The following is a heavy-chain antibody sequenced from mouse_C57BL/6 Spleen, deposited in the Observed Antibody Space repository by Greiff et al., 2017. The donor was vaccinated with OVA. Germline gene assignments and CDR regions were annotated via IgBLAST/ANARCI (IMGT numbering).Heavy chain of an antibody. J-gene: IGHJ2*01. Sequence: QVQLQQPGAELVMPGASVKLSCKASGYTFTSYWMHWVKQRPGQGLEWIGEIDPSDSYTNYNQKFKGESTLTVDKSSSTAYMQLSSLTSEDSAVYYCARLLLRTGYFDYWGQGTTLTVSS. V-gene: IGHV1-69*01. CDR1: GYTFTSYW. D-gene: IGHD1-1*01. CDR3: ARLLLRTGYFDY. CDR2: IDPSDSYT.